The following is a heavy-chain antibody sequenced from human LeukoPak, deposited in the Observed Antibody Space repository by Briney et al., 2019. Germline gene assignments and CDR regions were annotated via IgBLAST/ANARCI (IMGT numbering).Heavy chain of an antibody. J-gene: IGHJ4*02. CDR3: AKDGSGGSFFDY. CDR2: ISGSGGST. V-gene: IGHV3-23*01. Sequence: GGSLRLSCAASGFTFSNAWMNWVRQAPGKGLEWVSAISGSGGSTYYADSVKGRFTISRDNSKNTLYLQMNSLRAEDTAVYYCAKDGSGGSFFDYWGQGTLVTVSS. CDR1: GFTFSNAW. D-gene: IGHD2-15*01.